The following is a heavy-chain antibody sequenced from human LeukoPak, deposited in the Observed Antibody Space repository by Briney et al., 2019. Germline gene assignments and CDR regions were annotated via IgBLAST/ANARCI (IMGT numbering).Heavy chain of an antibody. V-gene: IGHV4-39*01. CDR1: GGSISSSSYY. CDR2: IYYSGNT. J-gene: IGHJ4*02. D-gene: IGHD5-18*01. CDR3: VRRGYRYAIDY. Sequence: KPSETLSLTCTVSGGSISSSSYYWGWIRQPPGKGLEWIGSIYYSGNTYYNPSLKSRVTISVDTSINQFSLKLSSVTAADTAVYYCVRRGYRYAIDYWGQGTLVTVSS.